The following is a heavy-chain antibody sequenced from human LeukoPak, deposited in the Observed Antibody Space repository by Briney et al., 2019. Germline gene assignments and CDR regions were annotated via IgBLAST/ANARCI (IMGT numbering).Heavy chain of an antibody. Sequence: PGGSLRLSCAASGFTFSSYAMSWVRQAPGKGLEWVSAISGSGGSTYYADSVKGRFTISRDNSMNTLYLQMNSLRAEDTAVYYCAKVKAYYDSSGYSGYWGQGTLVTVSS. J-gene: IGHJ4*02. V-gene: IGHV3-23*01. CDR3: AKVKAYYDSSGYSGY. CDR2: ISGSGGST. CDR1: GFTFSSYA. D-gene: IGHD3-22*01.